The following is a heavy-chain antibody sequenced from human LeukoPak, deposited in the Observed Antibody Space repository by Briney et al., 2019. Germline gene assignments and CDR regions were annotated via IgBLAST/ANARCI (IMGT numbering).Heavy chain of an antibody. V-gene: IGHV3-15*01. CDR3: ATDRAWFDP. D-gene: IGHD3-10*01. CDR2: KSKIGGATA. J-gene: IGHJ5*02. CDR1: GITFSTAW. Sequence: GGSLRLSCAASGITFSTAWMSWFRQAPGKGLEWVGRKSKIGGATADYASPVKDRFTISRDDSKLTLYRQMNSLKTEYTAVYYCATDRAWFDPWGQGTLVTVSS.